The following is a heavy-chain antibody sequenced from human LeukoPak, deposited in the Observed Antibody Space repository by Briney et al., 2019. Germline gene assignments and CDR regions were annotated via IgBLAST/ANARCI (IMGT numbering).Heavy chain of an antibody. Sequence: GGSLRLSCTTSGFTFRDYAVSWVRQAPGKGLEWIGVIKSKSHGETTAYATSVTDRFTISRDDSKSVAYLQMNSMKTEDTGVYYCTRIGHWGQGTLVTVSS. J-gene: IGHJ4*02. D-gene: IGHD3/OR15-3a*01. CDR3: TRIGH. CDR2: IKSKSHGETT. CDR1: GFTFRDYA. V-gene: IGHV3-49*04.